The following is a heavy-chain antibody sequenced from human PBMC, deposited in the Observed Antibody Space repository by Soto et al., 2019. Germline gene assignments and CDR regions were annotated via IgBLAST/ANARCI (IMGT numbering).Heavy chain of an antibody. CDR2: ISGSGGTT. J-gene: IGHJ4*02. Sequence: EVQLLESGGGLVQPGGSLRLSCAASGFTFRNYAMSWARQAPGKGLEWVSAISGSGGTTHYADSVKGRFTISRDNSKNTLYLQMNSLRVEDTAVYYWAKDRSSTSCYAFDYWGQGSLVTGSS. D-gene: IGHD2-2*01. V-gene: IGHV3-23*01. CDR3: AKDRSSTSCYAFDY. CDR1: GFTFRNYA.